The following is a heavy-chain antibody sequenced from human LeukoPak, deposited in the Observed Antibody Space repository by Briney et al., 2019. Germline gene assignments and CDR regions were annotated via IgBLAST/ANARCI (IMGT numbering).Heavy chain of an antibody. V-gene: IGHV4-34*01. CDR2: INHSGST. CDR3: ARDALYYDFWSGESYYFDY. D-gene: IGHD3-3*01. Sequence: SETLSLTCAVYGGSFSGYYWSWIRQPPGKGLEWIGEINHSGSTNYNPSLKSRVTISVDTSKNQFSLKLSSVTAADTAVYYCARDALYYDFWSGESYYFDYWGQGTLVTVSS. J-gene: IGHJ4*02. CDR1: GGSFSGYY.